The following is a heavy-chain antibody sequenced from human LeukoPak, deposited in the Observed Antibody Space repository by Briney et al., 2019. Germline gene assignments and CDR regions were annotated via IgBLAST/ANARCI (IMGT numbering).Heavy chain of an antibody. CDR3: ARRAGAYSHPYDY. CDR2: IYSDNT. J-gene: IGHJ4*02. CDR1: AFTDRSNS. V-gene: IGHV3-53*01. D-gene: IGHD4/OR15-4a*01. Sequence: PAVTLRFYCTGYAFTDRSNSMIRHPQAPGLGLEWCSFIYSDNTHYSDSVKGRFTISRDNSKNTLYLQMNSLRAEDTAVYYCARRAGAYSHPYDYWGQGTLVTVSS.